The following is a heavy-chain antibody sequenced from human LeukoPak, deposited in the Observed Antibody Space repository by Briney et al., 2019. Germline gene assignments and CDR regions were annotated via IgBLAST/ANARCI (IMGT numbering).Heavy chain of an antibody. J-gene: IGHJ5*02. CDR3: ARWGQDYYGNWFDP. CDR2: IYYSGST. D-gene: IGHD3-10*01. CDR1: GGSISSGGYY. V-gene: IGHV4-31*03. Sequence: PSQTLSLTCTVSGGSISSGGYYWSWIRQHPGKGLEWIGYIYYSGSTYYNPSLKSRVTISVDTSKNQFSLKLSSVTAADTAVYYCARWGQDYYGNWFDPWGQGTLVTVSS.